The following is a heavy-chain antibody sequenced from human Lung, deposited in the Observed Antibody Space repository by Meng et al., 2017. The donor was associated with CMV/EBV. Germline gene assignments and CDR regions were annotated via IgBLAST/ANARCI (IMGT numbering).Heavy chain of an antibody. CDR2: IYTSGTT. Sequence: HAPVPGLAQPSETLSLTCTVSGGSIRSYYWSWIRQSAGKGLEWIGRIYTSGTTIYNPSLKSRLTLSLDTSKNQFSLKLNSVTAADTAVYYCARAEADTGNFDYWGQGTLVTVSS. J-gene: IGHJ4*02. CDR1: GGSIRSYY. V-gene: IGHV4-4*07. D-gene: IGHD6-19*01. CDR3: ARAEADTGNFDY.